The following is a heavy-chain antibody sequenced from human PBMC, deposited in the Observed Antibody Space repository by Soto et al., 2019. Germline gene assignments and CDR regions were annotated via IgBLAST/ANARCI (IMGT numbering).Heavy chain of an antibody. CDR2: IIPIFGTA. V-gene: IGHV1-69*06. CDR1: GGTFSSYA. D-gene: IGHD2-2*01. J-gene: IGHJ6*02. Sequence: SVKVSCKASGGTFSSYAISWVRQAPGQGLEWMGGIIPIFGTANYAQKFQGRVTITADKSTSTAYMELSSLRSEDTAVYYCAYASIVVVPAALNPTYYYYYGMDVWGQGTTVTVSS. CDR3: AYASIVVVPAALNPTYYYYYGMDV.